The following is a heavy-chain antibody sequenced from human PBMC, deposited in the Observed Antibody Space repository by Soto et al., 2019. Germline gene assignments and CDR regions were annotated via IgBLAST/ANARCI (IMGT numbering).Heavy chain of an antibody. J-gene: IGHJ4*02. CDR1: GFTFSSYA. CDR3: AGAGKSSSHHHPFDY. D-gene: IGHD6-13*01. Sequence: QPGGSLRLSCAASGFTFSSYAFHWVRQPPGKGLEWVTIITSDGSNKYYADSVKGRFTISRDNSKNTLYLQMNSLTPEDTAVYYCAGAGKSSSHHHPFDYWGRGTLVTVSS. V-gene: IGHV3-30-3*01. CDR2: ITSDGSNK.